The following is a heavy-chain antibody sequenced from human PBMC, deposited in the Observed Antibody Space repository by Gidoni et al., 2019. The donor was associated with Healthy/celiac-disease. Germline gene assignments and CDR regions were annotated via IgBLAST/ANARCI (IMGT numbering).Heavy chain of an antibody. J-gene: IGHJ5*02. CDR3: ARGIAAAGTSPTWFDP. CDR2: IIPILGIA. CDR1: GSTFSSYA. Sequence: QVQLVQSGAEVKKPGSSVKVSCKASGSTFSSYAISWVRQAPGQGLEWMGRIIPILGIANYAQKFQGRVTITADKSTSTAYMELSSLRSEDTAVYYCARGIAAAGTSPTWFDPWGQGTLVTVSS. D-gene: IGHD6-13*01. V-gene: IGHV1-69*04.